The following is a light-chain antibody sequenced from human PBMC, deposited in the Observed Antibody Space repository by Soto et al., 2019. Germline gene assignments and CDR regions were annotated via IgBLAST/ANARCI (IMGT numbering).Light chain of an antibody. CDR1: QSVSSSY. J-gene: IGKJ1*01. CDR3: QQYGSSPMT. CDR2: GAS. V-gene: IGKV3-20*01. Sequence: EIVLTQSPGTLSLSPGERATLSCRASQSVSSSYLAWYQQKPGQAPRLLIYGASSRATGIPDRFSGSGSGTDFTLTISRLEPEDFAVYSCQQYGSSPMTYGQGTKVDIK.